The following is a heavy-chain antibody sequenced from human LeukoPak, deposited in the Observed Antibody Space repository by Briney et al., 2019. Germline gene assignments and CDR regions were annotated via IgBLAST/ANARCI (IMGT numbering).Heavy chain of an antibody. CDR3: AREGIAAAGATSATTFDY. CDR2: IWYDGSKK. CDR1: GFTFSNYG. V-gene: IGHV3-33*01. D-gene: IGHD6-13*01. Sequence: GRSLRLSCATSGFTFSNYGMHWVRQAPGKGLEWVAVIWYDGSKKYYADSVKGRFTISRDNSKNTLYLQMNSLRVEDTAVYFCAREGIAAAGATSATTFDYWGQGTLVTVSS. J-gene: IGHJ4*02.